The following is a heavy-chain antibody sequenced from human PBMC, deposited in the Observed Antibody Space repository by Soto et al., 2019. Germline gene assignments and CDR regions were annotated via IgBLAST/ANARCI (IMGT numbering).Heavy chain of an antibody. J-gene: IGHJ3*01. V-gene: IGHV3-33*06. D-gene: IGHD5-12*01. CDR2: IWYDGSNK. Sequence: PGGSLRLSCAASGFTFSSYGMHWVRQAPGKGLEWVAVIWYDGSNKYYADSVKGRFTISRDNSKNTLYLQMNSLRAEDTAVDYCAKGGDYIMGRLGVLDFWGKGTLVTVSS. CDR1: GFTFSSYG. CDR3: AKGGDYIMGRLGVLDF.